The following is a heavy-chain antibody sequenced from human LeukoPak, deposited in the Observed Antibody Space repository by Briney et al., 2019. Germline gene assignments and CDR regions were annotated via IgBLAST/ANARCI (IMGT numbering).Heavy chain of an antibody. CDR3: ARDSGSSSDAFDI. V-gene: IGHV1-69*08. CDR2: IIPIIGAA. CDR1: GYTFTGPY. D-gene: IGHD1-26*01. J-gene: IGHJ3*02. Sequence: SVKVSCKASGYTFTGPYMHWARQAPGQGLEWMGRIIPIIGAANYAQKFQGRVTITADKSTSTAYMELSSLRSEDTAVYYCARDSGSSSDAFDIWGQGTMVTVSS.